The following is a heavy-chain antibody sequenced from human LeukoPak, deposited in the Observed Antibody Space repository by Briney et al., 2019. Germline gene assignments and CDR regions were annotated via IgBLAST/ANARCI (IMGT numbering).Heavy chain of an antibody. J-gene: IGHJ2*01. CDR2: ISGTT. CDR3: AKVLYAMYFDL. CDR1: GVTFSSYA. Sequence: PGGTLRLSCAASGVTFSSYAMNWVRQAPGQGLEWVSPISGTTYYADSVKGRFSISRDDSKNMLFLQMDDLRADGKAVYYCAKVLYAMYFDLWGRGTLVTVSS. D-gene: IGHD2-2*02. V-gene: IGHV3-23*01.